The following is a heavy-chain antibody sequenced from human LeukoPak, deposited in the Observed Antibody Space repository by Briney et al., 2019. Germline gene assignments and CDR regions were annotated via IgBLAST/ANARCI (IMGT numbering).Heavy chain of an antibody. Sequence: SETLSLTCTVSGYSISSGYYWGWIRQPPGKGLEWIGRIYHSGSTYYNPSLKSRVTISVDTSKNQFSLKLSSVTAADTAVYYCASYILTSIAAAAPPVAEYFQHWGQGTLVTVS. V-gene: IGHV4-38-2*02. CDR3: ASYILTSIAAAAPPVAEYFQH. CDR2: IYHSGST. CDR1: GYSISSGYY. D-gene: IGHD6-13*01. J-gene: IGHJ1*01.